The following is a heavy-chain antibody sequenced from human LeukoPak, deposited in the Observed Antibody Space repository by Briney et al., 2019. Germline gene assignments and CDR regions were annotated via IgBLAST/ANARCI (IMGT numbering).Heavy chain of an antibody. Sequence: PGGSLRLSCSASGFTFRTYAMHWVRQAPGKGLEYISTISDNGGSTYYADSVKGRFTISRDNSKNTLYLQMNSLRAEDTAVYYCARGLDYGDYFDYWGQGTLVTVSS. J-gene: IGHJ4*02. CDR2: ISDNGGST. D-gene: IGHD4-17*01. CDR1: GFTFRTYA. CDR3: ARGLDYGDYFDY. V-gene: IGHV3-64*04.